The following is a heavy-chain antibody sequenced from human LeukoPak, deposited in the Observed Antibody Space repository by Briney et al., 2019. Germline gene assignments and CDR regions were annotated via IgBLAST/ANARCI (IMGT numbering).Heavy chain of an antibody. V-gene: IGHV3-30-3*01. CDR1: GFTFSSYA. Sequence: SGGSLRLSCAASGFTFSSYAMHWVRQAPGKGLEWVAVISYDGSNKYYADSVKGRFTISRDNSKNTLYLQMNSLRAEDTAVYYCARDIVVVPAAMYGMDVRGQGTTVTVSS. CDR3: ARDIVVVPAAMYGMDV. CDR2: ISYDGSNK. J-gene: IGHJ6*02. D-gene: IGHD2-2*01.